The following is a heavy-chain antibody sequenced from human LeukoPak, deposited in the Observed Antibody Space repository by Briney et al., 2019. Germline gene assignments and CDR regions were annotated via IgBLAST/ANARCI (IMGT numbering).Heavy chain of an antibody. Sequence: ETLSLTCTVSGGSISSSNYYWGWVRQAPGKGLECVSLISANGGATYYADSVKGRFTISRDNSKSTLYLQMNSLRADDTAVYYCAKASGSPYYLDYWGQGTLVTVSS. V-gene: IGHV3-23*01. D-gene: IGHD3-10*01. CDR1: GGSISSSNYY. CDR2: ISANGGAT. CDR3: AKASGSPYYLDY. J-gene: IGHJ4*02.